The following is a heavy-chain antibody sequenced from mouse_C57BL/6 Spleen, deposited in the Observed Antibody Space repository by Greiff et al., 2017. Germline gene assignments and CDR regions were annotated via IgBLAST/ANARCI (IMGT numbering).Heavy chain of an antibody. J-gene: IGHJ3*01. CDR2: IYPGDGDT. CDR3: ALSTHGGFAY. V-gene: IGHV1-80*01. Sequence: VKLQQSGAELVKPGASVKISCKASGYAFSSYWMNWVKQRPGKGLEWIGQIYPGDGDTNYNGKFKGKATLTADKSSSTAYMQLNSLTSEDSAVYVCALSTHGGFAYWGQGTLVTVSA. CDR1: GYAFSSYW. D-gene: IGHD2-1*01.